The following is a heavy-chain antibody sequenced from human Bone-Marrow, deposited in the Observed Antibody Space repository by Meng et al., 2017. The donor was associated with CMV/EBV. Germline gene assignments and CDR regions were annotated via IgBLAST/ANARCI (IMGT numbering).Heavy chain of an antibody. D-gene: IGHD6-13*01. J-gene: IGHJ5*02. CDR3: ARQSKLPTIAAAGRGWFAP. Sequence: GGSRRLSGAASGFTFSSYGMHWVRQAPGKGLEWVAFILYDGSNKYYADSVKGRFTISRDNSKNKLYLQMNSLRAEDTAVYYCARQSKLPTIAAAGRGWFAPWGQGNMV. V-gene: IGHV3-30*02. CDR1: GFTFSSYG. CDR2: ILYDGSNK.